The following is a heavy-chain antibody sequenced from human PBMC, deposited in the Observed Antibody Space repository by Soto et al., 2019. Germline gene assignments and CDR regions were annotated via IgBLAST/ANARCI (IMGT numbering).Heavy chain of an antibody. CDR1: GGSMRNVY. Sequence: PSETRSLTCTVSGGSMRNVYWSWIRQPPGKRLEWIGFIFPSGNAKYNPSLKSRVTISIDTSKSQFSLSLDSVTAADTAVYFCARAHAPTLPFNYWGLGTLVTVSS. CDR2: IFPSGNA. D-gene: IGHD2-15*01. CDR3: ARAHAPTLPFNY. J-gene: IGHJ4*01. V-gene: IGHV4-59*01.